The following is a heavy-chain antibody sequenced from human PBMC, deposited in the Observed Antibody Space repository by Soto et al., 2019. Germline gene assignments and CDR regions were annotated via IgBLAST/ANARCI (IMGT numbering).Heavy chain of an antibody. CDR1: GLTFNNYA. Sequence: GGSLRLSCEVSGLTFNNYAFHWVRQAPGTGLEWLAVISFDGSNKFYADSVKGRFTISRDNSKNTVFLQMTSLRPDDRAVYYCARERVLMLEVVTPYLDFWGPGTLVTVSS. V-gene: IGHV3-30-3*01. CDR3: ARERVLMLEVVTPYLDF. D-gene: IGHD3-16*01. J-gene: IGHJ4*02. CDR2: ISFDGSNK.